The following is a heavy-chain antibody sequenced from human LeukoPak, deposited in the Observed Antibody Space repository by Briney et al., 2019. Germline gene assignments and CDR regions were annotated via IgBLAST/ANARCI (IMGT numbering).Heavy chain of an antibody. D-gene: IGHD5-18*01. CDR2: ISAGGDST. CDR3: AGRGYSYGGGGY. Sequence: GGSLRLSCAASGFTFSTYAMNWARRAPGKGLEWVSTISAGGDSTYHADSVKGRFTISRDNSKNTLYLQMNSLRVEDTAVYYCAGRGYSYGGGGYWGQGTLVTVSS. V-gene: IGHV3-23*01. J-gene: IGHJ4*02. CDR1: GFTFSTYA.